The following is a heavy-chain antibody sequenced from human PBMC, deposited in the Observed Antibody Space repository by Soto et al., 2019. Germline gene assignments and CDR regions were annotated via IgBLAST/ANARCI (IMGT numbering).Heavy chain of an antibody. CDR1: GFTFSRYW. D-gene: IGHD1-20*01. V-gene: IGHV3-74*01. Sequence: GSLRLSCAASGFTFSRYWMHWVRQTPGKGLVWVSRIDDAGGVTSYADSVQGRFTISRDNAKNTLYLQMNSLRAEDTAVYYCARDQTVTGPTTFDYCGQGTLVTVSS. CDR2: IDDAGGVT. J-gene: IGHJ4*02. CDR3: ARDQTVTGPTTFDY.